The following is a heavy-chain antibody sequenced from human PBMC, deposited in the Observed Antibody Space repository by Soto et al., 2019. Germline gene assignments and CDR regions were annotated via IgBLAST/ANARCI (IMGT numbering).Heavy chain of an antibody. CDR2: VGASNDNT. V-gene: IGHV1-18*01. CDR1: GYSFTSYG. Sequence: ASVKVSCKASGYSFTSYGIIWVRQAPGQGLEWMGWVGASNDNTNYAQKFQDRVTMTTDTFTNTAYMEVRSLRSDDTAVCYCARGPVVTAIRTWLDPWGQGTLVTVSS. CDR3: ARGPVVTAIRTWLDP. J-gene: IGHJ5*02. D-gene: IGHD2-21*02.